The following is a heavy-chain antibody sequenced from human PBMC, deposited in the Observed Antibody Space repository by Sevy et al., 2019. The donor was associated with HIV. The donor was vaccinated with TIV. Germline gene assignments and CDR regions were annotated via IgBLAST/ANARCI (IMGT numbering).Heavy chain of an antibody. J-gene: IGHJ4*02. CDR3: ARAAAAGTFYFDY. Sequence: SETLSLTCAVSGGSISSSNWWSWVRQPPGKGLEWIGEIYHSGSTNYNLSLKSRVTISVDKSKNQFSLKLSSVTAADTAVYYCARAAAAGTFYFDYWGQGTLVTVSS. V-gene: IGHV4-4*02. CDR2: IYHSGST. D-gene: IGHD6-13*01. CDR1: GGSISSSNW.